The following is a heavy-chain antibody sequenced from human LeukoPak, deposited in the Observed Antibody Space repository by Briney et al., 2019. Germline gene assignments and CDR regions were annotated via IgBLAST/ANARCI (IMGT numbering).Heavy chain of an antibody. CDR1: GYSISSGDY. CDR2: IYQNGRT. CDR3: ARLRTDDTSGYYGGSFDY. D-gene: IGHD3-22*01. J-gene: IGHJ4*02. V-gene: IGHV4-38-2*02. Sequence: SETLSLTCTVSGYSISSGDYWGWIRQPPGKGLEWIGNIYQNGRTYYNPSLKSRVTISVDTSKNQFSLKLSSVTAADTAVYYCARLRTDDTSGYYGGSFDYWGQGTLVTVSS.